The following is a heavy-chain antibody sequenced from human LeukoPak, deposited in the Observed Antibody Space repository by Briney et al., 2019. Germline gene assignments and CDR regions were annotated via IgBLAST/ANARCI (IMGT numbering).Heavy chain of an antibody. V-gene: IGHV1-18*01. CDR2: ISAYNGNT. D-gene: IGHD3-22*01. CDR1: GYTFTSYG. CDR3: ARDRYYDSSGYVPLGY. J-gene: IGHJ4*02. Sequence: SVKLSCKASGYTFTSYGISWVRQAPGQGLEWMGWISAYNGNTNYAQKLQGRVTMTTDTSTSTAYMELRSLRSDDTAVYYCARDRYYDSSGYVPLGYWGQGTLVTVSS.